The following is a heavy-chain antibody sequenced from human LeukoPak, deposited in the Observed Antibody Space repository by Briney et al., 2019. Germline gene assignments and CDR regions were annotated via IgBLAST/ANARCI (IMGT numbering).Heavy chain of an antibody. CDR2: IKSDGTIT. D-gene: IGHD1-26*01. J-gene: IGHJ4*02. CDR3: ARAWGSQSKTIDY. CDR1: GFTFSSNW. Sequence: PGGSLRLSCAASGFTFSSNWMHWVRQAPGKGLVWVSRIKSDGTITSYADSVKGRFTISRDNAKNTLYLQMNSLRAEDTAVYYCARAWGSQSKTIDYWGQGTLVTVSS. V-gene: IGHV3-74*01.